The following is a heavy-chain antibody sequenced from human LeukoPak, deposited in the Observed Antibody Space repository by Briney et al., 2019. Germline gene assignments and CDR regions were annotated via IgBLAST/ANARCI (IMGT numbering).Heavy chain of an antibody. Sequence: GGSLRLSCAASGVTFSSNTMHWVRQAPGKGLEWVSAISGSGGTTYNADSVKGRFTISRDNSKNTLYLQLNSLRAEDTAVYYCAKGAGNFDWSYHDYWGQGTLVTVSS. CDR1: GVTFSSNT. V-gene: IGHV3-23*01. D-gene: IGHD3-9*01. J-gene: IGHJ4*02. CDR3: AKGAGNFDWSYHDY. CDR2: ISGSGGTT.